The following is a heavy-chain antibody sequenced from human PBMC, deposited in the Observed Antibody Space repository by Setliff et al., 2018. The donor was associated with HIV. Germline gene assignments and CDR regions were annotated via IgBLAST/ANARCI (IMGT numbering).Heavy chain of an antibody. CDR3: ARVRLYNTALDY. CDR2: ITNDGTTT. Sequence: PGGSLRLSCAASGFAFDNYWMDWVRQAPGKGLVWVSRITNDGTTTTYADSVKGRFTISRDNAKNTLYLQMNGLRPEDTAVYYCARVRLYNTALDYWGQGTLVTVSS. V-gene: IGHV3-74*01. CDR1: GFAFDNYW. D-gene: IGHD3-3*01. J-gene: IGHJ4*02.